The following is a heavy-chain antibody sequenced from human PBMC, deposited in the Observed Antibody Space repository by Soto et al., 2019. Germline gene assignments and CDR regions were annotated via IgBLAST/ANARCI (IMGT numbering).Heavy chain of an antibody. D-gene: IGHD1-1*01. CDR2: INHSGTT. V-gene: IGHV4-34*01. CDR3: ARGWRFDP. CDR1: GGSFSAYQ. Sequence: SETLSLTCGVYGGSFSAYQWNWIRQSPGQGLEWIGEINHSGTTKYNPSLESRINLSVDTSKKQFSLKMFSVTAADTAIYYCARGWRFDPWGQEPRSPSPQ. J-gene: IGHJ5*02.